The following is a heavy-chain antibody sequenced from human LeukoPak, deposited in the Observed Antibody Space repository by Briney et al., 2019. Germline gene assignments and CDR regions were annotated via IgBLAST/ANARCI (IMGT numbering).Heavy chain of an antibody. D-gene: IGHD3-10*01. Sequence: PGGSLTLSCAASGFTLSTYTMNWVRQAPGKGLEWVSSISSSSSYIYYADSVKGRFTISRDDAKNSLSLQMNSLRAEDTAVYYCARSGIKMVRGLIIKSPYHMDVWGKGTTVTVSS. CDR1: GFTLSTYT. CDR2: ISSSSSYI. V-gene: IGHV3-21*01. CDR3: ARSGIKMVRGLIIKSPYHMDV. J-gene: IGHJ6*03.